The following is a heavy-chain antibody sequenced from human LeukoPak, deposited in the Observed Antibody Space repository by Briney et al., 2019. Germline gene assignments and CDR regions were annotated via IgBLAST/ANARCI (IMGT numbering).Heavy chain of an antibody. CDR1: GYTFTGYY. J-gene: IGHJ4*02. Sequence: GASVKVSCKASGYTFTGYYMHWVRQAPGQGLEWVGWINPNSGNTGYAQKFQGRVTMTRNTSISTAYMELSSLRSEDTAVYYCARGQAGSGIWGQGTLVTVSS. CDR2: INPNSGNT. D-gene: IGHD3-10*01. V-gene: IGHV1-8*02. CDR3: ARGQAGSGI.